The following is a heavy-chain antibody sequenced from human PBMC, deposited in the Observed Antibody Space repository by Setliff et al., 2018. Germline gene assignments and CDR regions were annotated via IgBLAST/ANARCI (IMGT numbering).Heavy chain of an antibody. CDR1: GYPFTNYY. J-gene: IGHJ4*02. Sequence: ASVKVSCKASGYPFTNYYMYWLRQAPGQGPEWMGIINIGGGSASYAQKFQDRVTMTRGTSTSTVYIEVSSLRSEDTAVYFCARAGMAAANRKGVFEYWGQGTLVTVSS. CDR3: ARAGMAAANRKGVFEY. V-gene: IGHV1-46*01. D-gene: IGHD6-13*01. CDR2: INIGGGSA.